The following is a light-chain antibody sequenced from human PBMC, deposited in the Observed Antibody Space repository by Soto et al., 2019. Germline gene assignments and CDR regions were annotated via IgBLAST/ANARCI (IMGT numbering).Light chain of an antibody. CDR1: QSVLYSSNNKNY. Sequence: DIVMTQSPDSLAVSLGERATINCKSSQSVLYSSNNKNYLAWYQQKPGQPPKLLIYWASTRESGVPDRFSGSGSGTDFPLTISSLQAEDGAVYYCEQSYSTPLTCGGGTNVELK. V-gene: IGKV4-1*01. CDR3: EQSYSTPLT. J-gene: IGKJ4*01. CDR2: WAS.